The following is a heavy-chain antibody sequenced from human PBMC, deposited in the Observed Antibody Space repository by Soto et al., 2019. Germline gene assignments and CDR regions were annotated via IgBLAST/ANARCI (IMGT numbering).Heavy chain of an antibody. J-gene: IGHJ3*02. D-gene: IGHD2-15*01. CDR2: INHSGST. Sequence: PSETLSLTCAVYGGSFSGYYWSWIHQPPGKGLEWIGEINHSGSTNYNPSLKSRVTISVDTSKNQFSLRLSSVTAADTAVYYCARGHYSYDAFDIWGQGTMVTVSS. V-gene: IGHV4-34*01. CDR3: ARGHYSYDAFDI. CDR1: GGSFSGYY.